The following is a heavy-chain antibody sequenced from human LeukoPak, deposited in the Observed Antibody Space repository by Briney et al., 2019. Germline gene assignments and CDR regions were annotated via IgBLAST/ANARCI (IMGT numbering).Heavy chain of an antibody. CDR1: GGSMSSYY. J-gene: IGHJ5*02. CDR2: IHTSWTT. V-gene: IGHV4-4*07. D-gene: IGHD3-16*01. Sequence: SQTLSLTCTVSGGSMSSYYWSFIRQPAGKGLEWIGRIHTSWTTYYNPYLKRRVTMSVDTSRNQFSLRLTSVTAADTAVYYCARGDYYDGGGRNWFDPWGQGTLVTVSS. CDR3: ARGDYYDGGGRNWFDP.